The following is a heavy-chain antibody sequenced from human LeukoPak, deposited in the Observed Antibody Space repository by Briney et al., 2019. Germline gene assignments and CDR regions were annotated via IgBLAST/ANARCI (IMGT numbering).Heavy chain of an antibody. CDR3: AKSRKESPFDY. V-gene: IGHV1-46*01. CDR2: INPSGGST. Sequence: ASVKVSCKASGYTFTSYYMHWVRQVPGQGLEWMGIINPSGGSTSYAQKFQGRVTMTRDTSTSTVYMELSSLRSEDTAVYYCAKSRKESPFDYWGQGTLVTVSS. CDR1: GYTFTSYY. D-gene: IGHD2/OR15-2a*01. J-gene: IGHJ4*02.